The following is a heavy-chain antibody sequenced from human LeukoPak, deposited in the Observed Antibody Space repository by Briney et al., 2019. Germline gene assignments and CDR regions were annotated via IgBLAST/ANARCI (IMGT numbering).Heavy chain of an antibody. CDR3: ARAWRYDHPFDY. Sequence: ASVKVSCKASGGTFSSYAISWVRQAPGQGLEWMGGIIPIFGTANYAQKFQGRVTITTDESTSTAYMELSSLRSEDTAVYYCARAWRYDHPFDYWGQGTLVTVSS. CDR1: GGTFSSYA. CDR2: IIPIFGTA. J-gene: IGHJ4*02. D-gene: IGHD3-3*01. V-gene: IGHV1-69*05.